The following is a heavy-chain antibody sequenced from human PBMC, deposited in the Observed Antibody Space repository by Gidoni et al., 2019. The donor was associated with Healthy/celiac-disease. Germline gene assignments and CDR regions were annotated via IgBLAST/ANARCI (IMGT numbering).Heavy chain of an antibody. J-gene: IGHJ6*02. CDR3: ARATYYYGSGSHYYYGMDV. CDR2: INPSGGST. V-gene: IGHV1-46*03. Sequence: QVQLVQSGAEVKKPGASVKVSCKASGYTFTSYYIHWVRQAPGQGLEWMGIINPSGGSTSYAQKFQGRVTMTRDTSTSTVYMELSSLRSEDTAVYYCARATYYYGSGSHYYYGMDVWGQGTTVTVSS. D-gene: IGHD3-10*01. CDR1: GYTFTSYY.